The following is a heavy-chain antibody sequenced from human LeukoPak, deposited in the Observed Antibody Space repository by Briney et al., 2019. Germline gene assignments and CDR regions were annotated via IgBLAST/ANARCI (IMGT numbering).Heavy chain of an antibody. CDR3: VRHDSYIPF. J-gene: IGHJ1*01. Sequence: TGGSLRLSCAASGFTFNNYAMSWVRQTPGKGLEWVSGISDSAPNTYYTDSVKGRFTISRDNVKDTVYLQMNNLRVADTALYFCVRHDSYIPFWGQGSLVTVSS. V-gene: IGHV3-23*01. D-gene: IGHD5-18*01. CDR2: ISDSAPNT. CDR1: GFTFNNYA.